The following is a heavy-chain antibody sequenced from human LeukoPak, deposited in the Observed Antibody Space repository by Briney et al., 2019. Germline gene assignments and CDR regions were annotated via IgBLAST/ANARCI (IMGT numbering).Heavy chain of an antibody. J-gene: IGHJ6*03. CDR2: INPYNGDT. Sequence: GASVKVSCKASGYTFTSYGISWVRQAPGQGLEWMGWINPYNGDTNYAQKLQGRVTMTTDTSTSTAYMELRSLRSDDTAVYYCARDSGRGYYDSSGYYYYYYYMDVWGKGTTVTVSS. CDR3: ARDSGRGYYDSSGYYYYYYYMDV. V-gene: IGHV1-18*01. CDR1: GYTFTSYG. D-gene: IGHD3-22*01.